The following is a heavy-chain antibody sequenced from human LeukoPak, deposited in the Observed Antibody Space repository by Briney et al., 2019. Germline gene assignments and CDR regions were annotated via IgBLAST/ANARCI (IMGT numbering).Heavy chain of an antibody. CDR3: ARVAIHRNWFDL. J-gene: IGHJ5*02. CDR2: ISSSSSTI. Sequence: GGSLRLSCAASGFTFSCYSMSWVRQAPGKGLEWDSYISSSSSTIYYADSVKGRFTISRDNAKNSLYLQMNSLRAEDTAVYYCARVAIHRNWFDLWGQGTLVTVSS. V-gene: IGHV3-48*04. CDR1: GFTFSCYS.